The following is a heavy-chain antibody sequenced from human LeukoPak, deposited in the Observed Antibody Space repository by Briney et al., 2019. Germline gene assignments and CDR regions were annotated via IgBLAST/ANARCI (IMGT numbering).Heavy chain of an antibody. CDR2: ISYDGSNK. V-gene: IGHV3-30-3*01. CDR3: ARAVSIAAAGSY. CDR1: GFTFSSYA. J-gene: IGHJ4*02. D-gene: IGHD6-13*01. Sequence: GGSLRLSCAASGFTFSSYAMHWVRQAPGKGLEWVAVISYDGSNKYYADSVKGRYTISRDNSKNTLYLQMNSLRAEDTAVYYCARAVSIAAAGSYWGQGTLVTVSS.